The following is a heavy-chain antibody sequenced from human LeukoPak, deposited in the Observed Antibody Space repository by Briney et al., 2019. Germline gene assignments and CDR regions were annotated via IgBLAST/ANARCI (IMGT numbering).Heavy chain of an antibody. Sequence: SVKVSCKASGGTFSSYAINWVRQAPGQGLEWMGRIIPILGIAKYSQNFQGRVTITADTSTTTAHMELSSLRSEDTAVYYCARANLDIVTAVTSPHFDYWGQGTLVTVSS. CDR1: GGTFSSYA. D-gene: IGHD5-12*01. CDR2: IIPILGIA. V-gene: IGHV1-69*04. J-gene: IGHJ4*02. CDR3: ARANLDIVTAVTSPHFDY.